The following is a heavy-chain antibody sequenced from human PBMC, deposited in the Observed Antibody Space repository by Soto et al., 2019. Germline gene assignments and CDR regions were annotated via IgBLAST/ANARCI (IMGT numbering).Heavy chain of an antibody. CDR2: ISSDSKTI. V-gene: IGHV3-48*01. D-gene: IGHD2-15*01. CDR3: ARVRFGRFQRSGGACYDF. J-gene: IGHJ4*02. Sequence: SLRLSCTASGFSFNTYSMNWVRQAPGKGLEWISYISSDSKTIDYSDSVKGRFTISRDNARNSLYLQMKSLRAEDTALFYCARVRFGRFQRSGGACYDFWGQGTRVTVSS. CDR1: GFSFNTYS.